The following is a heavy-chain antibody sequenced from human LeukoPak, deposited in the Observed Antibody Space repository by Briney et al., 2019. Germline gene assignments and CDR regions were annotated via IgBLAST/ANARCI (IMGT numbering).Heavy chain of an antibody. CDR2: VNPHSGGT. Sequence: ASAKVSCKASGYSFIDYYIHWVRQAPGQGLEWMGWVNPHSGGTKFAQKFQGRVTMTRDTSINTAYMEVSSLRSDDTAVYYCARDRYGFAFDIWGQGTMVTASS. J-gene: IGHJ3*02. CDR3: ARDRYGFAFDI. V-gene: IGHV1-2*02. CDR1: GYSFIDYY. D-gene: IGHD3-16*02.